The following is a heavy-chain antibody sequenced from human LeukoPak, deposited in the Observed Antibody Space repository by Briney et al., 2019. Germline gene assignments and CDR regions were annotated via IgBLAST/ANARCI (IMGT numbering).Heavy chain of an antibody. D-gene: IGHD3-9*01. J-gene: IGHJ2*01. Sequence: SETLSLTCTVSGGSISSYYWSWIRQPPGKGLEWIGYIYYSGSTNYNPSLKSRVTISVDTSKNQFSLKLSSVTAADTAVYYCARVNYYYDILTGYYSHWYFDLWGRGTLVTVSS. CDR3: ARVNYYYDILTGYYSHWYFDL. CDR2: IYYSGST. V-gene: IGHV4-59*01. CDR1: GGSISSYY.